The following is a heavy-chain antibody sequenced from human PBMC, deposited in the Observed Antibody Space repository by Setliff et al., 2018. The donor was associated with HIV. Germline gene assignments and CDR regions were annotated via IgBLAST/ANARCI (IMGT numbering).Heavy chain of an antibody. CDR1: GYTFPNYG. V-gene: IGHV1-18*01. CDR2: ISAYTANT. Sequence: ASVKVSCKASGYTFPNYGITWVRQAPGQGLEWMGWISAYTANTNYAQNLQGRVTLTTDTSTSTAYMELRSLRSDDTAVYYCAREVRWELPQGFDHWGQGSQVTVSS. D-gene: IGHD1-26*01. J-gene: IGHJ4*02. CDR3: AREVRWELPQGFDH.